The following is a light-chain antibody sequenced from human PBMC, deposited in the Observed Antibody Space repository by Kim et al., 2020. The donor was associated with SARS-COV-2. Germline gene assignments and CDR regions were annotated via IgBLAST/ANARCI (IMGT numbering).Light chain of an antibody. V-gene: IGLV4-69*02. J-gene: IGLJ1*01. CDR3: QAWGTETHV. CDR2: LNNDGSH. CDR1: SGHSSYG. Sequence: QLVLTQSPSASASLGASVKLTCTLSSGHSSYGIAWHQQQPEKGPRYLMKLNNDGSHSKGDGIPDRFSGSTSGTERYLTISSLQSEDEADYYCQAWGTETHVYGPGTKVTVL.